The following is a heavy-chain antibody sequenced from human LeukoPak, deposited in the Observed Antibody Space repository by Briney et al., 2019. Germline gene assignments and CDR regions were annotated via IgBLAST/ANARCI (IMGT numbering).Heavy chain of an antibody. CDR3: AKAGGIRPVAY. Sequence: TGGSLRLSCAASGFTVSSNYMSWVRQAPGKGLEWVSVIYSGGSTYYADSVKGRFTISRDISKNTAYLQMSSLRAEDTAVYYCAKAGGIRPVAYWGQGTLVSVSS. J-gene: IGHJ4*02. CDR2: IYSGGST. CDR1: GFTVSSNY. D-gene: IGHD3-16*01. V-gene: IGHV3-53*01.